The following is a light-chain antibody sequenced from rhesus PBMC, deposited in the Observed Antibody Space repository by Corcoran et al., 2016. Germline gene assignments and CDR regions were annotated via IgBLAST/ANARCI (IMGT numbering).Light chain of an antibody. CDR1: QGISSW. CDR2: KAS. J-gene: IGKJ4*01. CDR3: QQYSSRPLT. V-gene: IGKV1-22*01. Sequence: DIQMTQSPSSLSASVGDTVTITCRASQGISSWLAWYQQKPGKAPKLLIYKASSLQSGVPSRFSGSVSGTDFTLTISSLQSEDFATYYCQQYSSRPLTFGGGTKVELK.